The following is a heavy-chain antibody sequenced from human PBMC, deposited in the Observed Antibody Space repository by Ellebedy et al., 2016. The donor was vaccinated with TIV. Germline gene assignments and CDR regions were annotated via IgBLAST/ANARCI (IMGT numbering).Heavy chain of an antibody. D-gene: IGHD1-1*01. CDR2: INDDETEK. V-gene: IGHV3-7*04. Sequence: PGGFLRLSCVASGFTFSNYWMSWVRQAPGKGLEWVANINDDETEKYFADSVKGRFTISRDNALNSLYLQMNSLRVEDTAVYFCARGDANSGDYWGQGTLVTVSS. CDR3: ARGDANSGDY. J-gene: IGHJ4*02. CDR1: GFTFSNYW.